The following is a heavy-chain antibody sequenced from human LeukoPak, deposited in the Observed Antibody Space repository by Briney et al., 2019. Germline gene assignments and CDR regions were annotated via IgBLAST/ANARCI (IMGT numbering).Heavy chain of an antibody. CDR1: GFSFRSFW. CDR2: IKQDGSEK. J-gene: IGHJ4*02. Sequence: GGSLRLSCAASGFSFRSFWMTWVRRAPGKGLEWVANIKQDGSEKNYVDSVKGRFTISRDNAKNSLYLQMNSLRAEDTAVYYCARGYCGGDCYSEFDYWGQGTLVTVSS. D-gene: IGHD2-21*02. CDR3: ARGYCGGDCYSEFDY. V-gene: IGHV3-7*01.